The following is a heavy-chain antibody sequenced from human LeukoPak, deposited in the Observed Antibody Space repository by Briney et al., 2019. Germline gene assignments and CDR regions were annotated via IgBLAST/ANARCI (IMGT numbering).Heavy chain of an antibody. D-gene: IGHD6-13*01. CDR1: GGTFSSYA. V-gene: IGHV1-8*02. J-gene: IGHJ4*02. Sequence: ASVKVSCKASGGTFSSYAISWVRQATGHGLEWMGWMNPNSGNTGYAQKFQGRVTMTRNTSISTAYMELSSLRSEDTAVYYCAILTQTYSHDYWGQGTLVTVSS. CDR2: MNPNSGNT. CDR3: AILTQTYSHDY.